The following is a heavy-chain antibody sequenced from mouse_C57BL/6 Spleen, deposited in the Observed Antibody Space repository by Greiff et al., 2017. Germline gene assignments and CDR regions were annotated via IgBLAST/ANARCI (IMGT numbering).Heavy chain of an antibody. V-gene: IGHV1-59*01. CDR1: GYTFTSYW. Sequence: VQLQQPGAELVRPGTSVKLSCKASGYTFTSYWMHWVKQRPGQGLEWIGVIDPSDSYTNYNQKFKSKATLTVDKPSSTAYMQLSSLTSEDSAVYYCARYDGYYFDYWGQGTTLTVSS. CDR2: IDPSDSYT. D-gene: IGHD2-3*01. J-gene: IGHJ2*01. CDR3: ARYDGYYFDY.